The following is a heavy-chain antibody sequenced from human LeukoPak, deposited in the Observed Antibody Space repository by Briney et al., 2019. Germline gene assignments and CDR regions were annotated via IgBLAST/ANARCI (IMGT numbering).Heavy chain of an antibody. CDR1: GGFISNYY. Sequence: SETLSLTCTVSGGFISNYYWSWIRQPPGKGLEWIGYIYDSGSTNYNPSLKSRVTISVDTSKNQFSLKLSSVTAADTAVYYCARALYGGPPDYWGQGTLVTVSS. J-gene: IGHJ4*02. CDR2: IYDSGST. V-gene: IGHV4-59*01. CDR3: ARALYGGPPDY. D-gene: IGHD4/OR15-4a*01.